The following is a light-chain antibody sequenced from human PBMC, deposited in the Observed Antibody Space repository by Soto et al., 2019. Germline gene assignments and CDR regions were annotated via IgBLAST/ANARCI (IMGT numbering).Light chain of an antibody. CDR1: QSVSTY. Sequence: ELVMTHSPATLSVSPGERATLSFSASQSVSTYLAWYQQRPGQAPRLLIYDASYRATDIPPRFSGSGSGTDFTLTISSLEPEDFAVYXXQQRRSWPPTITFGQGTRLE. CDR2: DAS. V-gene: IGKV3-11*01. CDR3: QQRRSWPPTIT. J-gene: IGKJ5*01.